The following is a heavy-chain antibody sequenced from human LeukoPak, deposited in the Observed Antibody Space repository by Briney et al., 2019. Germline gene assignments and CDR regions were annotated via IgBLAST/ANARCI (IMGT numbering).Heavy chain of an antibody. V-gene: IGHV1-46*01. J-gene: IGHJ4*02. CDR2: INPSGGGT. CDR1: GYTFTNHY. CDR3: ARGYNVGWYWA. Sequence: ASVKVSCKASGYTFTNHYIHWVRQAPGQGLEWMGIINPSGGGTTYAQKFQGRVTMTRDTSTSTVYMDLSSLRSDDTAVYYCARGYNVGWYWAWGQGALVTVSS. D-gene: IGHD6-19*01.